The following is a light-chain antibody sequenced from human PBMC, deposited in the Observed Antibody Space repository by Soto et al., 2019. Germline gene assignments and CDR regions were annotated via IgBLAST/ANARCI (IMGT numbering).Light chain of an antibody. CDR2: DAS. J-gene: IGKJ4*01. CDR3: QQYNSYSAGT. Sequence: DIQMTQSPSTLSASVGDRVTIACRASQTISSWLAWYQQKPGRAPKLLIYDASSLESGVPSRFSVSGSATEFTLTNSSLQPDDFATYYCQQYNSYSAGTFGGGTKVESK. V-gene: IGKV1-5*01. CDR1: QTISSW.